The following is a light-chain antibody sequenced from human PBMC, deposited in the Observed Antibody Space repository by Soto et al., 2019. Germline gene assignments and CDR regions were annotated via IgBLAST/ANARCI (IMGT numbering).Light chain of an antibody. CDR3: QPCYNSLYT. CDR2: AAS. J-gene: IGKJ2*01. V-gene: IGKV1-39*01. Sequence: DIQMTQSPSSLSASVADRVTITCRASQSISSYFNWYQQKPGKAPKLLIYAASSLDSGVPSWFSGSGSGSDFTLTISRVQTEDFAEYYCQPCYNSLYTFGRGTEVEIK. CDR1: QSISSY.